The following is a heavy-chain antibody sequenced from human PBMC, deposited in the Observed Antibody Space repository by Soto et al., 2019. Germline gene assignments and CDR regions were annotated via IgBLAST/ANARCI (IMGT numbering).Heavy chain of an antibody. CDR3: AIFFLMIRRPPRSTLFPTRRSSDL. V-gene: IGHV1-69*13. CDR2: IIPIFGTA. Sequence: SVKVSCKASGGTFSSYAISWVRQAPGQGLEWMGGIIPIFGTANYAQKFQGRVTITADESTSTAYMELSSLRSEDTAVYFCAIFFLMIRRPPRSTLFPTRRSSDL. D-gene: IGHD4-17*01. J-gene: IGHJ2*01. CDR1: GGTFSSYA.